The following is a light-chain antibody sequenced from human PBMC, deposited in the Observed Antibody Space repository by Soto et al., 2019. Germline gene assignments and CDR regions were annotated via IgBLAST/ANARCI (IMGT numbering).Light chain of an antibody. V-gene: IGKV3-15*01. CDR2: GAS. CDR1: QSVSSN. J-gene: IGKJ1*01. CDR3: QQYNNWPLWT. Sequence: EIVMTQSPATLSVSPGERATLSCRASQSVSSNLAWYQQKPGQAPRLLIYGASTRATGIPARFSGSGSGTEFTLTISSLQSEDFAVYYCQQYNNWPLWTFGQGTKVEIQ.